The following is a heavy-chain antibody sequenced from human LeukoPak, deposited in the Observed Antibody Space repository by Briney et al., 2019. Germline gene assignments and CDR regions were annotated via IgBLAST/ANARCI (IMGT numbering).Heavy chain of an antibody. CDR3: ARSPLREWEPRFADY. Sequence: ASVKVSCKASGYTFTTYGLSGVRQAPGQGLEWMGWISAYDGNTNYAQKLQGRVTMTTDTSTSTAYMDLRSLRSDDTAVYYCARSPLREWEPRFADYWGQGTLVTVSS. J-gene: IGHJ4*02. CDR2: ISAYDGNT. V-gene: IGHV1-18*01. D-gene: IGHD1-26*01. CDR1: GYTFTTYG.